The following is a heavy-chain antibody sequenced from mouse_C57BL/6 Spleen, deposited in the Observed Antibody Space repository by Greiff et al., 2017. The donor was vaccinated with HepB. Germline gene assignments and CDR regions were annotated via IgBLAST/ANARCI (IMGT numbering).Heavy chain of an antibody. CDR1: GYAFSSSW. Sequence: QVQLQQSGPELVKPGASVKISCKASGYAFSSSWMNWVKQRPGKGLEWIGRIYPGDGDTNYNGKFKGKATLTADKSSSTAYMQLSSLTSEDSAVYFCAGWDDPFDYWGQGTTLTVSS. D-gene: IGHD4-1*01. CDR3: AGWDDPFDY. J-gene: IGHJ2*01. V-gene: IGHV1-82*01. CDR2: IYPGDGDT.